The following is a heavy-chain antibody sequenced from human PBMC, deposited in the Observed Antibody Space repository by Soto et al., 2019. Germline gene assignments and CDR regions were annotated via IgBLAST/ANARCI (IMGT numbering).Heavy chain of an antibody. CDR3: ARDIMITFGGVIVTGGFDY. CDR1: GFTFSSFW. Sequence: EVQLVESGGGLVQPGGSLRLSCAVSGFTFSSFWVHWVRQAPGEGLVWVSRINTDGSSTSYADSVKGRFTISRDNAKNSLYLQMNSLRAEDTAVYYCARDIMITFGGVIVTGGFDYWGQGTLVTVSS. J-gene: IGHJ4*02. CDR2: INTDGSST. V-gene: IGHV3-74*01. D-gene: IGHD3-16*02.